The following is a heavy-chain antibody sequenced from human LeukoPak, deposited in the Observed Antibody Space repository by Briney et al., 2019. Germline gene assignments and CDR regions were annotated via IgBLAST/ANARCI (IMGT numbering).Heavy chain of an antibody. CDR2: IWYDGSNK. CDR1: GFTFSTYG. J-gene: IGHJ4*02. V-gene: IGHV3-33*01. D-gene: IGHD5-12*01. Sequence: PGRSLRLSCAASGFTFSTYGMHWVRQAPVKGLEWVAVIWYDGSNKYYIDSVRGRFTISRDNSRNTLYLQMNSLRAEDTAVYYCARGFDSGYDFGYWGQGTLVTVSS. CDR3: ARGFDSGYDFGY.